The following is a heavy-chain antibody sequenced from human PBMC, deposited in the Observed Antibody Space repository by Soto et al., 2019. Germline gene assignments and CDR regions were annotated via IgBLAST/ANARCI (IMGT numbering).Heavy chain of an antibody. J-gene: IGHJ4*02. D-gene: IGHD7-27*01. Sequence: SETLSLTCTVSGGSISGYYWSWIRQPPGKGLEWIGYIYYSGSTNYNPSLKSRVTISVDTSKNQFSLKLSSVTAADTAVYYCARRWGRTFDYWGQGTLVTVSS. CDR3: ARRWGRTFDY. V-gene: IGHV4-59*08. CDR2: IYYSGST. CDR1: GGSISGYY.